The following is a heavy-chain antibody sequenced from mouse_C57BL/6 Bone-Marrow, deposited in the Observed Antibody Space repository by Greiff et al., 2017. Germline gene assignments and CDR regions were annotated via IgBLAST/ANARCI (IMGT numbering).Heavy chain of an antibody. D-gene: IGHD1-1*01. CDR2: IFPGSGST. CDR1: GYTFTDYY. V-gene: IGHV1-75*01. J-gene: IGHJ1*03. Sequence: VQLQQSGPELVKPGASVKISCKASGYTFTDYYINWVKQRPGQGLEWIGWIFPGSGSTYYNEKFKGKATLTVDKSSSTAYMLLSSLTSEDSAVYFCARPNYYGSSNWYFDVWGTGTTVTVSS. CDR3: ARPNYYGSSNWYFDV.